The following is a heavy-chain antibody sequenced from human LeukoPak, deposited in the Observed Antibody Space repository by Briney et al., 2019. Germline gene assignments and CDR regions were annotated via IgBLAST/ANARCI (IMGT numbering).Heavy chain of an antibody. CDR2: INSDGGSA. J-gene: IGHJ5*02. CDR1: GITFGNNL. V-gene: IGHV3-74*01. Sequence: GGSLRLSCAASGITFGNNLMHWVRQAPGKGLVWISRINSDGGSAIYADSVKGRFTVSRDNAKNTLYLQMNSLRAEDTAVYYCARDVPHNWFDTWGQGTLVTVSS. CDR3: ARDVPHNWFDT.